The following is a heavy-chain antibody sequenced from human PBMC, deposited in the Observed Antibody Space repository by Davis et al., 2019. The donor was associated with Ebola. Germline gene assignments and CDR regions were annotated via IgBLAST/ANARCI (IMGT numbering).Heavy chain of an antibody. CDR3: ARSAGYSSGWYPT. CDR2: ISYDGSNK. V-gene: IGHV3-30*03. J-gene: IGHJ5*02. CDR1: GFTFSSYW. Sequence: GRSLRLSCAASGFTFSSYWMSWVRQAPGKGLEWVAVISYDGSNKYYADSVKGRFTISRDNSKNTLYLQMNSLRAEDTAVYYCARSAGYSSGWYPTWGQGTLVTVSS. D-gene: IGHD6-19*01.